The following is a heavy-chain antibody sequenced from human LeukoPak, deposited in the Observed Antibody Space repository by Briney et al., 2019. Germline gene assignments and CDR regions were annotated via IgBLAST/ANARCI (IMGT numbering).Heavy chain of an antibody. CDR3: ARLRGYSYGMFDY. D-gene: IGHD5-18*01. CDR2: IYYSGST. CDR1: GGSVSSSSHY. J-gene: IGHJ4*02. V-gene: IGHV4-39*01. Sequence: SETLSLTCTVSGGSVSSSSHYWGWIRQPPGKGLEWIGSIYYSGSTYYNPSLKSRVTISIDTSKNQFSLKLSSVTAADTAVYYCARLRGYSYGMFDYWGQGTLVTVSS.